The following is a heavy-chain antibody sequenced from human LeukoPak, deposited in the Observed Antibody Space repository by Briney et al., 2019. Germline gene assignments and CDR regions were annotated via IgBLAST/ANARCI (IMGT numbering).Heavy chain of an antibody. CDR1: GFTFSSYA. J-gene: IGHJ4*02. D-gene: IGHD2-2*02. CDR2: ISGSGGST. Sequence: SGGSLRLSCAASGFTFSSYAMSWVRQAPGKGLEWVSAISGSGGSTYYADSVKGRFTISRDSAKNSLYLQMSSLRAEDSAMYYCATYRHLPYWGQGILVTVSS. CDR3: ATYRHLPY. V-gene: IGHV3-23*01.